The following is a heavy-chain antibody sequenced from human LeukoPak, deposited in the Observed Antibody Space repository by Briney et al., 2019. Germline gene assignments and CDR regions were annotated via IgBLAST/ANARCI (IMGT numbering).Heavy chain of an antibody. V-gene: IGHV3-48*01. Sequence: PGGSLRLSCAASGFTFSSYSMNWVRQAPGKGLEWVSYISSSSSTIYYADSVKGRFTISRDNAKNSLYLQMNSLRAEDTAVYYCARDYYDSSGYYPYYFDYWGQGTLVTVSS. CDR3: ARDYYDSSGYYPYYFDY. D-gene: IGHD3-22*01. CDR1: GFTFSSYS. CDR2: ISSSSSTI. J-gene: IGHJ4*02.